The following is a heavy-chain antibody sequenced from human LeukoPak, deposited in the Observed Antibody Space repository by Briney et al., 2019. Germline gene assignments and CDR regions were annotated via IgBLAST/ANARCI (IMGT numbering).Heavy chain of an antibody. J-gene: IGHJ3*02. CDR2: IYYSGST. CDR3: VRGNYDNRGYSNALDI. D-gene: IGHD3-22*01. V-gene: IGHV4-59*01. Sequence: PSGTLSLTCTVSGASISSSYWSWVRQPPGKRLEWIGFIYYSGSTNSNPSLKSRVTISADTSKNQFSLKLSSVTAADTAVYYCVRGNYDNRGYSNALDIWGQGAMVTVSS. CDR1: GASISSSY.